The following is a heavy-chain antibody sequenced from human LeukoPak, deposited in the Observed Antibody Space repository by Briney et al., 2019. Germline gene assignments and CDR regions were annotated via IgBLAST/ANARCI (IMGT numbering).Heavy chain of an antibody. CDR1: GGTFSSYA. V-gene: IGHV1-69*05. J-gene: IGHJ4*02. Sequence: SVKVSCKASGGTFSSYAISWVRQAPGQGLEWMGRIITIFGTANYAQKFQGRVTIATDESTSTAYMELSSLRSEDTAVYYCARDYYNSSGYYCAHDYWGQGTLVTVSS. CDR3: ARDYYNSSGYYCAHDY. D-gene: IGHD3-22*01. CDR2: IITIFGTA.